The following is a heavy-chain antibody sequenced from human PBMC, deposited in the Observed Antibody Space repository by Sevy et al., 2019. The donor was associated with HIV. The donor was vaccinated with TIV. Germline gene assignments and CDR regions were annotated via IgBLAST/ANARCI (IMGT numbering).Heavy chain of an antibody. CDR1: GGSISSGGYS. J-gene: IGHJ4*02. D-gene: IGHD6-6*01. Sequence: SETLSLTCAVSGGSISSGGYSWSWIRQPPGKGLEWIGYIYHSGSTYYNPSLKSRVTISVDRSKNQFSLKLSSVTAADTAVYYCARGELDSSSSPFSYYFDYWGQGTLVTVSS. V-gene: IGHV4-30-2*01. CDR2: IYHSGST. CDR3: ARGELDSSSSPFSYYFDY.